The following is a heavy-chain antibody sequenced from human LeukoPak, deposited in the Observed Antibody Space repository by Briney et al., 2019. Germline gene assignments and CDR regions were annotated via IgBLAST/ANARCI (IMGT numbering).Heavy chain of an antibody. CDR1: GFSFSNAW. J-gene: IGHJ4*02. D-gene: IGHD3-22*01. Sequence: GGSLRLSCAASGFSFSNAWMNWVRQAPGKGLEWVGRIKTKTVPGTTEYAAPVKGRFTISRDDSKNTLYLQMNSLKTEDKAVYYCTRGSNSDDSSDFDHWGQGTLVTVSS. CDR2: IKTKTVPGTT. V-gene: IGHV3-15*01. CDR3: TRGSNSDDSSDFDH.